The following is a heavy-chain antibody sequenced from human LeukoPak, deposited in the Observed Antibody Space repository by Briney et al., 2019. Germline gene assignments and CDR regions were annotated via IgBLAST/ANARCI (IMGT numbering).Heavy chain of an antibody. CDR3: ARGTPCGGDCYNFDY. Sequence: SETLSLTCTVSGGSISSSSYYWGWIRQPPGKGLEWIGSIYYSGSTYYNPSLKSRVTISVDTSKNQFSLKLSSVTAADTAVYYCARGTPCGGDCYNFDYWGQGTLVTVSS. CDR2: IYYSGST. J-gene: IGHJ4*02. V-gene: IGHV4-39*07. CDR1: GGSISSSSYY. D-gene: IGHD2-21*02.